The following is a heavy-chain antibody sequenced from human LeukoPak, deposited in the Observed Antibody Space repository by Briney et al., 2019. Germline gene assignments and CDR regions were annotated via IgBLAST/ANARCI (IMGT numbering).Heavy chain of an antibody. D-gene: IGHD2-2*02. Sequence: ASVKVSCKVSGYTLTELSMHWVRQAPGKGLEWMGGFDPEDGETIYAQKFQGRVTITADESTSTAYMELSSLRSEDTAVYYCARDCSSTSCYNRYYYMDVWGKGTTVTVSS. CDR3: ARDCSSTSCYNRYYYMDV. V-gene: IGHV1-24*01. CDR2: FDPEDGET. J-gene: IGHJ6*03. CDR1: GYTLTELS.